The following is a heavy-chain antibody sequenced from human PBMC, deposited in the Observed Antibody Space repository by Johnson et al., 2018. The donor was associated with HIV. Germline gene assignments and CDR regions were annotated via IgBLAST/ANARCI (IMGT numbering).Heavy chain of an antibody. CDR1: GFTFSSYW. V-gene: IGHV3-74*02. Sequence: VQLVESGGGLVQPGGSLRLSCTASGFTFSSYWMHWVRQAPGKGLGWVSRINSDGSSTRNADSVKGRFTISRDNAKNTLYLQMNSLRAEDTAVYYCARGGGGWEEGALDIWGQGTMVTVSS. CDR3: ARGGGGWEEGALDI. J-gene: IGHJ3*02. CDR2: INSDGSST. D-gene: IGHD6-19*01.